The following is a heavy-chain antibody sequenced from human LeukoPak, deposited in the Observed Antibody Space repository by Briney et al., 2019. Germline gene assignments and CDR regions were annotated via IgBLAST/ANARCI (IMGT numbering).Heavy chain of an antibody. Sequence: RASETLSLTCTVSGGSISSGYYWGWIRQPPGKGLEWIGSIYHSGSTYYNPSLKSRVTISVDTSKNQFSLKLSSVTAADTAVYYCARSPGGMDVWGKGTTVTVSS. J-gene: IGHJ6*04. CDR1: GGSISSGYY. CDR2: IYHSGST. V-gene: IGHV4-38-2*02. CDR3: ARSPGGMDV.